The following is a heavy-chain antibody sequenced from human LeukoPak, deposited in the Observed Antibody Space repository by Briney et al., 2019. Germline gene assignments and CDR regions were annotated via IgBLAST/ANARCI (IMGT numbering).Heavy chain of an antibody. CDR3: VRGGSIVVIVAATYGFDY. J-gene: IGHJ4*02. CDR1: GFTFNSYW. CDR2: IKQDGSEK. Sequence: PGGSLRLSCAASGFTFNSYWMSWVRQAPGKGLEWVASIKQDGSEKKYVDSVKGRFTISRDNAKNSLYLQMNSLRAEDTAVYYCVRGGSIVVIVAATYGFDYWGQGTRVTVSS. V-gene: IGHV3-7*01. D-gene: IGHD6-13*01.